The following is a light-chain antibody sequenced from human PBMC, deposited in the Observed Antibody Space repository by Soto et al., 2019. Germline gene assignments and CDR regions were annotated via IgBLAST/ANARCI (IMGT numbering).Light chain of an antibody. CDR2: DTT. V-gene: IGLV1-51*01. J-gene: IGLJ2*01. CDR1: GSNIGKNN. Sequence: QSVLTQPPSVSAAPGQKVTSSCSGSGSNIGKNNVSWYLQFSGAAHKLLIYDTTKRPSAIPDRFSGSKSGTSATLGITGLQTGDEADYFCTAWGTRLSVVVFGGGTKPTVL. CDR3: TAWGTRLSVVV.